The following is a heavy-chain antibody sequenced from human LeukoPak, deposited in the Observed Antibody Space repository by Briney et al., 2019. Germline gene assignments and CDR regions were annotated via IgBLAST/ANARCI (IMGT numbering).Heavy chain of an antibody. D-gene: IGHD1-26*01. Sequence: GGSLRLSCAASGFTFSSYSMNWVRQAPGKGLEWVSSISSSSSYIYYADSVKGRFTISRDNAKNSLFLHMNTLRAEDTAIYYCAKDRTVGASYWYFDLWGRGTLVTVSS. CDR3: AKDRTVGASYWYFDL. V-gene: IGHV3-21*04. CDR2: ISSSSSYI. CDR1: GFTFSSYS. J-gene: IGHJ2*01.